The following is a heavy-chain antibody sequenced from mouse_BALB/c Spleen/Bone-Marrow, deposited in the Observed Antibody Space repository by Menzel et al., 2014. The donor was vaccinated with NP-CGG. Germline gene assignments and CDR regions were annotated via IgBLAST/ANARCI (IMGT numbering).Heavy chain of an antibody. V-gene: IGHV5-17*02. Sequence: EVMLAESGGGLVQPGGSRKLSCAASGFTFSSFGMHWVRQAPEKGLEWVAYISSGSRTIYYADTVKGRFTISRDNPKNTLFLQMTGLRSEDTAMYYCTRGGNWEDFDYWGQGTTLTVSS. J-gene: IGHJ2*01. CDR1: GFTFSSFG. D-gene: IGHD4-1*01. CDR2: ISSGSRTI. CDR3: TRGGNWEDFDY.